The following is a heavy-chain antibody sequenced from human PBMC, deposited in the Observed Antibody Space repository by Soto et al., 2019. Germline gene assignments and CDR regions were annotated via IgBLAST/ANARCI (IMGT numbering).Heavy chain of an antibody. V-gene: IGHV3-74*01. J-gene: IGHJ6*02. CDR2: ISDDGTIT. CDR1: GLTLSQYW. Sequence: GSLRLSCAASGLTLSQYWMHWVRQAPGQGLVWVSRISDDGTITDYADSVKGRFTVSRDNARNTHSLQMNSLRSEDTAVYFCATAVDYDFWSGTTHYGMDVWGQGTTVTVSS. D-gene: IGHD3-3*01. CDR3: ATAVDYDFWSGTTHYGMDV.